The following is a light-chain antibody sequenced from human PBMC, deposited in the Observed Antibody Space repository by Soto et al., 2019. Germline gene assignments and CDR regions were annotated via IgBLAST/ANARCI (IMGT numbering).Light chain of an antibody. Sequence: EIVLTQSPGTLSLSPGERATLSCRASQSVSSSYLAWYQQKPGQAPRLLIYGASSRATGIPDRFRGSGSGTDFTLTISRLEPEDFAVYYCHQCDSSPFTFGPGTKVDIK. CDR2: GAS. CDR3: HQCDSSPFT. V-gene: IGKV3-20*01. J-gene: IGKJ3*01. CDR1: QSVSSSY.